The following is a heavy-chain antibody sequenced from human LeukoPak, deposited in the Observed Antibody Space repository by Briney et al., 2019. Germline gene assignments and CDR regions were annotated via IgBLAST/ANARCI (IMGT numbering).Heavy chain of an antibody. CDR1: GGSISSSNW. Sequence: PSETLSLTCAVSGGSISSSNWWSWIRQPPGKGLEWIGEIYHSGSTNYNPSLKSRVTISVDKSKTQFSLKLSSVTAADTAVYYCARESKLFFGETRWGQGTLVTVSS. CDR3: ARESKLFFGETR. CDR2: IYHSGST. V-gene: IGHV4-4*02. D-gene: IGHD3-10*01. J-gene: IGHJ4*02.